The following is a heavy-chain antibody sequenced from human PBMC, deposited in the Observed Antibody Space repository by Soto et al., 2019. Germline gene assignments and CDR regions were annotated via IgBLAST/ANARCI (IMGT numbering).Heavy chain of an antibody. Sequence: SQTLSLTCAISGDSVSSNSAAWNWIRQSPSRGLEWLGRTYYRSKWYNDYAVSVKSRITINPDTSKNQFSLQLNSVTPEDTAVYYCAREGSWPNYYDSSGYSFHYWGQGTLVTVSS. D-gene: IGHD3-22*01. V-gene: IGHV6-1*01. CDR3: AREGSWPNYYDSSGYSFHY. J-gene: IGHJ4*02. CDR1: GDSVSSNSAA. CDR2: TYYRSKWYN.